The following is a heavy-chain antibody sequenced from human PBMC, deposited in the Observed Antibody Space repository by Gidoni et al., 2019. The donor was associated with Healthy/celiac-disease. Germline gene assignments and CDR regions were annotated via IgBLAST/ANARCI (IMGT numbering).Heavy chain of an antibody. J-gene: IGHJ4*02. CDR3: ARVRRPWELFFDY. D-gene: IGHD1-26*01. Sequence: EVQLVESGGGLIQPGGSLRLSCAASGFTVSSNYMSWVRQAPGKGLEWVSVIYSGGSTYYADSEKGRFTISRDNSKNTLYLQMNSLRAEDTAVYYCARVRRPWELFFDYWGQGTLVTVSS. CDR2: IYSGGST. CDR1: GFTVSSNY. V-gene: IGHV3-53*01.